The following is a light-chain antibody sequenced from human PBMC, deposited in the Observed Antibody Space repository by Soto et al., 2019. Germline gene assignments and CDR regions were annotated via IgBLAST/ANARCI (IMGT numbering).Light chain of an antibody. CDR1: QSVSSW. CDR3: QQANSFSLT. J-gene: IGKJ4*01. V-gene: IGKV1D-12*01. Sequence: DIQMTQSPSSVSASVGDRVTITCRASQSVSSWLAWYQQKPGKAPKLLIYAASHLQSGVPSRFSRSGSGTHLTLTISSLQPEDFATYYCQQANSFSLTFGGGTKVEI. CDR2: AAS.